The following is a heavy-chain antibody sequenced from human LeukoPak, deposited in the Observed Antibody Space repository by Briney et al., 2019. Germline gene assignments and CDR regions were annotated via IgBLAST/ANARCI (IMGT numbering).Heavy chain of an antibody. CDR1: GYTFTSYD. Sequence: ASVKVSCKASGYTFTSYDINWVRQATGQGLEWMGWMNPNSGNTGYAQKFQGRVTITRNTSISTAYMELSSLRSEDTAVYYCASLAIAAAERGAFDIWGQGTMVTVSS. D-gene: IGHD6-13*01. V-gene: IGHV1-8*03. J-gene: IGHJ3*02. CDR2: MNPNSGNT. CDR3: ASLAIAAAERGAFDI.